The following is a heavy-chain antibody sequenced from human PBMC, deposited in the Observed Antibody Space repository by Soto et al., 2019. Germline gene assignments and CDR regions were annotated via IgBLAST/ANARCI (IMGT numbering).Heavy chain of an antibody. Sequence: GGSLRLSCAASGFTFSSYSMNWVRQAPGKGLEWVSYISSSSSTIYYADSVKGRFTISRDNAKNSLYLQMNSLRAEDTAVYYCASIDLRYDYGDLGRAFDIWGQGTMVTVSS. CDR1: GFTFSSYS. V-gene: IGHV3-48*01. CDR2: ISSSSSTI. D-gene: IGHD4-17*01. CDR3: ASIDLRYDYGDLGRAFDI. J-gene: IGHJ3*02.